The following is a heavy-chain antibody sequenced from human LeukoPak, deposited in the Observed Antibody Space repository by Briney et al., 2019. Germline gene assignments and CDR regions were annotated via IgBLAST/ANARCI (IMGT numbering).Heavy chain of an antibody. CDR2: INHSGST. CDR1: GGSFSGYY. V-gene: IGHV4-34*01. D-gene: IGHD3-22*01. CDR3: ARDHRYYDSSGYYPRDAFDI. Sequence: SETLSLTCAVYGGSFSGYYWSWIRQPPGKGLEWIGEINHSGSTNYNPSLKSRVTISVDTSKNQFSLKLSSVTAADTAVYYCARDHRYYDSSGYYPRDAFDIWGQGTMVTVSS. J-gene: IGHJ3*02.